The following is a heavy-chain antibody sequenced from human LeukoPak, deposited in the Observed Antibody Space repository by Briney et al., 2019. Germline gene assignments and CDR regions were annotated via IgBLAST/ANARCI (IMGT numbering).Heavy chain of an antibody. CDR1: GFAVSNYY. J-gene: IGHJ6*02. Sequence: GGSLRLSCAASGFAVSNYYMHWVRQAPGKGLEWVSVIYSGGSIYYSNSVKGRVINSRDNSKNTLDLQLNSLRAEDTAVYYCAREPPMGRSYHGMDVWGQGTTVTVSS. V-gene: IGHV3-66*01. CDR2: IYSGGSI. D-gene: IGHD3-10*01. CDR3: AREPPMGRSYHGMDV.